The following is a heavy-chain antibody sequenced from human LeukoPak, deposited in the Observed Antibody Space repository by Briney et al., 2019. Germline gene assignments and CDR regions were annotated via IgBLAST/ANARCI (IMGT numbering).Heavy chain of an antibody. J-gene: IGHJ6*02. CDR2: IYPGDSDT. CDR3: ARRIAAAGTYYGMDV. CDR1: GYSFTSYW. V-gene: IGHV5-51*01. D-gene: IGHD6-13*01. Sequence: GESLKISCKGSGYSFTSYWIGWVRQLPGKGLEWMGIIYPGDSDTRYSPSFKGQVTISADKSISTAYLQWSSLRASDTAMYYCARRIAAAGTYYGMDVWGQGTTVTVSS.